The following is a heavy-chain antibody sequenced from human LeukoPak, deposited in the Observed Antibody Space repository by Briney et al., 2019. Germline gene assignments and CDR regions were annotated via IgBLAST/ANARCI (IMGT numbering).Heavy chain of an antibody. CDR2: INPNSGGT. CDR1: GYTFTGYY. D-gene: IGHD3-22*01. J-gene: IGHJ6*03. CDR3: AAYYYDSSGSQDDYYYYMDV. V-gene: IGHV1-2*02. Sequence: ASVKVSCKASGYTFTGYYMHWVRQAPGQGLEWMGWINPNSGGTNYAQKFQGRVTMTRDTSISTAYMELSRLRSDDTAVYYCAAYYYDSSGSQDDYYYYMDVWGKGTTVTVSS.